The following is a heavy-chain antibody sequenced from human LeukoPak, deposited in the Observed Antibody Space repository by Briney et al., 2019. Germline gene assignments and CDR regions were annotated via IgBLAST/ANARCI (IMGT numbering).Heavy chain of an antibody. CDR3: ARDYCSGGSCYPLIDY. J-gene: IGHJ4*02. Sequence: GASVKVSCKASGYTFTSYGISWVRQAPGQGLEWLGWISAYNGNTNYAQKLQGRVTMTTDTSTSTAYMELRSLRSDDTAVYYCARDYCSGGSCYPLIDYWGQGTLVTVSS. CDR2: ISAYNGNT. D-gene: IGHD2-15*01. CDR1: GYTFTSYG. V-gene: IGHV1-18*01.